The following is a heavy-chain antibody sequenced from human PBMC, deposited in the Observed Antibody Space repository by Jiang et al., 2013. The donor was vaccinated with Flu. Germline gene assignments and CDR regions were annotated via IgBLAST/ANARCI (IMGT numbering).Heavy chain of an antibody. J-gene: IGHJ4*02. CDR2: IYYSGST. Sequence: GLVKPSQTLSLTCTVSGGSISSGGYYWSWIRQHPGKGLEWIGYIYYSGSTYYNPSLKSRVTISVDTSKNQFSLKLSSVTAADTAVYYCARNSDHGHTPHMNWYFDYWGQGTLVTVSS. V-gene: IGHV4-31*03. D-gene: IGHD4-17*01. CDR1: GGSISSGGYY. CDR3: ARNSDHGHTPHMNWYFDY.